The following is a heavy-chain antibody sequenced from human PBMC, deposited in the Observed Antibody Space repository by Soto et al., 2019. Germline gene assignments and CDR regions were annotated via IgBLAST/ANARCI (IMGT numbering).Heavy chain of an antibody. D-gene: IGHD1-26*01. V-gene: IGHV4-34*01. CDR2: IHQNGNT. CDR1: GGSFGGYY. Sequence: QVQLKQWGAGLLKPSEALSLNCTIYGGSFGGYYWSWIRQPPGKGLEWIGEIHQNGNTNYSPSLKSRVTVSVDTSKNQFSLKLSSVTAADTAVYYCARVGGGSSDYWGQGTLVTVSS. CDR3: ARVGGGSSDY. J-gene: IGHJ4*02.